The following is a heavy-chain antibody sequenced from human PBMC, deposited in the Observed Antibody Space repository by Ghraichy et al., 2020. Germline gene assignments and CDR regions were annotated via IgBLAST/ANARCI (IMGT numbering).Heavy chain of an antibody. D-gene: IGHD3-9*01. CDR3: ARGAKPYYDILTGYFPSSYYFDY. V-gene: IGHV3-11*01. J-gene: IGHJ4*02. Sequence: GESLNISCAASGFTFSDYYMSWIRQAPGKGLEWVSYISSSGSTIYYADSVKGRFTISKDNAQNPLYLQMNSLKAEDTAVYYCARGAKPYYDILTGYFPSSYYFDYWGQGTLVTVSS. CDR2: ISSSGSTI. CDR1: GFTFSDYY.